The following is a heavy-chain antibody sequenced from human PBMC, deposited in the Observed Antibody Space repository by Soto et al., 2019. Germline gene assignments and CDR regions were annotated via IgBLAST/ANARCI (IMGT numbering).Heavy chain of an antibody. Sequence: GGSLRLSCAASGFTFSSYGMHWVRQAPGKGLEWVAVISYDGSNKYYADSVKGRFTISRDNSKNTLYLQMNSLRAEDTAVYYCAKDTLPFKLTIGDYWGQGTLVTVSS. CDR3: AKDTLPFKLTIGDY. CDR2: ISYDGSNK. V-gene: IGHV3-30*18. J-gene: IGHJ4*02. D-gene: IGHD3-9*01. CDR1: GFTFSSYG.